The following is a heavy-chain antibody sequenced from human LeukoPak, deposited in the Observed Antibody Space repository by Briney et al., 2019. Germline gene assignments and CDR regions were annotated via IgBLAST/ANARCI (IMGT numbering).Heavy chain of an antibody. J-gene: IGHJ6*02. V-gene: IGHV4-59*01. Sequence: PSETLSLTCTVSGGSISSYYWSWIRQPPGKGLEWIGYIYYSGSTNYNPSLKSRVTISVDTSKNQFSLKLSSVTAADTAVYYCVRFPYSSSWYSYYYYGMDVWGQGTTVTVSS. CDR2: IYYSGST. D-gene: IGHD6-13*01. CDR3: VRFPYSSSWYSYYYYGMDV. CDR1: GGSISSYY.